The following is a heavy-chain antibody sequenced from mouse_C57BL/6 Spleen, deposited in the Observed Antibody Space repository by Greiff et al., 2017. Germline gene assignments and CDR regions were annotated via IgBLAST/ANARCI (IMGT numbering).Heavy chain of an antibody. CDR3: ARSLYYGNLAWFPY. CDR1: GYTFTSYG. D-gene: IGHD2-1*01. Sequence: EVQLQQSGAELVRPGSSVKMSCKTSGYTFTSYGINWVKQRPGQGLEWIGYIYTGNGYTAYNEQFKGKATLTSDTSSSTAYMQLSSLTSEDSAMYFCARSLYYGNLAWFPYGGQGTLVTVSA. V-gene: IGHV1-58*01. CDR2: IYTGNGYT. J-gene: IGHJ3*01.